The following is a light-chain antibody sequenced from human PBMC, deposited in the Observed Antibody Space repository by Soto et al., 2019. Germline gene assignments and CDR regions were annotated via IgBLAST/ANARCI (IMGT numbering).Light chain of an antibody. CDR2: GAS. J-gene: IGKJ1*01. Sequence: EIVMTQSPATLSVSPGERVTLSCRASQSVSNNLAWYQQKPGQAPRLLIYGASTRATGIPARFSGSGSGTEFTLTISSLQSEDFAVYYCQHYSNWPPWTLGQGTKVEIK. CDR1: QSVSNN. V-gene: IGKV3-15*01. CDR3: QHYSNWPPWT.